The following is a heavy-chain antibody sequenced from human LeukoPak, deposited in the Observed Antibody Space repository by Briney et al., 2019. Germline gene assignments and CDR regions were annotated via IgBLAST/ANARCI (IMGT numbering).Heavy chain of an antibody. D-gene: IGHD4-17*01. Sequence: SQTLSLTCTVSRGSISSINYYWSWIRQPAGKGLEWIGRIYTSGSTNYNPSLKSRVTMSVDTSKNQFSLKLSSVTAADTAVYYCARDNGDYDEGGFDPWGQGTLVTVSS. J-gene: IGHJ5*02. CDR3: ARDNGDYDEGGFDP. CDR1: RGSISSINYY. V-gene: IGHV4-61*02. CDR2: IYTSGST.